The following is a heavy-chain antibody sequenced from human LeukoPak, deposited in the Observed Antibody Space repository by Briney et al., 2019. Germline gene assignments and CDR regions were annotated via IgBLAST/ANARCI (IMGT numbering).Heavy chain of an antibody. CDR1: GFTFSSYV. D-gene: IGHD3-22*01. CDR2: ISYDGSNE. Sequence: GGSLRLSCAASGFTFSSYVMHWVRQAPGKGLEWVAIISYDGSNEYYADSVKGRFTISRDNSKNTLYLQMNSLRADDTAVYYCARDHHRRLYDSQARNTFDIWGQGTMVTVSS. J-gene: IGHJ3*02. CDR3: ARDHHRRLYDSQARNTFDI. V-gene: IGHV3-30*04.